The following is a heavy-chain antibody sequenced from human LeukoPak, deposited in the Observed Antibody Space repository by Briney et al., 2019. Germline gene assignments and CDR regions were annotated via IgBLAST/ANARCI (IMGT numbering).Heavy chain of an antibody. Sequence: GGSLRLSCAASGFTFSSYEMNWVRQAPGKGLEWVANIKHDGSEKYYVDSVKGRFTISRDNAKNSLYLQMSSLRADDTAVYYCARVEASGYDYGAFDYWGQGTLVTVSS. J-gene: IGHJ4*02. CDR1: GFTFSSYE. CDR2: IKHDGSEK. V-gene: IGHV3-7*01. D-gene: IGHD5-12*01. CDR3: ARVEASGYDYGAFDY.